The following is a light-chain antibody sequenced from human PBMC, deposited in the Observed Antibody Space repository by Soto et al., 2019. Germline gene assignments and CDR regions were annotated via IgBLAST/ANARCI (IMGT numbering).Light chain of an antibody. Sequence: DIQLTQSPSFLSASVGDRVTITCRASQGISSYLAWYQQKPGKAPKLLIYAASTLQSGVPSRFSGSGSGTEFTLAISSLQPKDFATYYCQQLNSYPPWTFGQGTKVDIK. J-gene: IGKJ1*01. CDR2: AAS. V-gene: IGKV1-9*01. CDR3: QQLNSYPPWT. CDR1: QGISSY.